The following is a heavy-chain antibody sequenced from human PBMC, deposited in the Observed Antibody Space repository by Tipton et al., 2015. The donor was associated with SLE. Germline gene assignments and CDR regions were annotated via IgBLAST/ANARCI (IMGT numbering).Heavy chain of an antibody. CDR2: INQQGSEI. Sequence: SLRLSCAASGFTFSDFWMSWVRQAPGKGLEWVAKINQQGSEIYYVDSVKGRFTISRDNAKNSLFLQMNSLRVDDTGVYYCARDIGYLEWSPGDPFDYWGQGNLVTVSS. CDR1: GFTFSDFW. CDR3: ARDIGYLEWSPGDPFDY. V-gene: IGHV3-7*01. D-gene: IGHD3-3*01. J-gene: IGHJ4*02.